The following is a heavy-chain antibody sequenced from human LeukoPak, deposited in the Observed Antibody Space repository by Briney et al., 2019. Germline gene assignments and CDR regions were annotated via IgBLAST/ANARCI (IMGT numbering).Heavy chain of an antibody. Sequence: SETLSLTCTVSGGSISSYYWGWIRQPPGKGLEWIGSIYYSGSTYYNPSLKSRVTISVDTSKNQFSLKLSSVTAADTAVYYCARRVSYRNCFDPWGQGTLVTVSS. D-gene: IGHD1-26*01. CDR1: GGSISSYY. CDR3: ARRVSYRNCFDP. J-gene: IGHJ5*02. CDR2: IYYSGST. V-gene: IGHV4-39*01.